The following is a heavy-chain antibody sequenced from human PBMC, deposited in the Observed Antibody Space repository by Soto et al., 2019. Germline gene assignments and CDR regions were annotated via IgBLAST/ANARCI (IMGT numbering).Heavy chain of an antibody. CDR2: INSDGSST. Sequence: GGSLRLSCAASGFTFSSYWMHWVRQAPGKGLVWVSRINSDGSSTSYADSVKGRFTISRDNAKNTLYLQMNSLRAEDTAVYYCARGFYCSSTSCYDFGSTDYWGQGTLVTVSS. J-gene: IGHJ4*02. CDR3: ARGFYCSSTSCYDFGSTDY. V-gene: IGHV3-74*01. CDR1: GFTFSSYW. D-gene: IGHD2-2*01.